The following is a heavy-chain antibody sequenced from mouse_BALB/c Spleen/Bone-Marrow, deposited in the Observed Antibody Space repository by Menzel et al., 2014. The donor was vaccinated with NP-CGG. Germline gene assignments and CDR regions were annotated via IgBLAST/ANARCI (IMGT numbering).Heavy chain of an antibody. CDR1: GFSLTSYG. V-gene: IGHV2-2*02. CDR2: IWSGGST. J-gene: IGHJ3*01. D-gene: IGHD4-1*01. Sequence: VQLQQSGPGLVQPSQSLSITCTVSGFSLTSYGVHWVRQSPGKGLEWLGVIWSGGSTGYNAAFISRLSISKDNSKSQVFFKMNSLQANDTAIYYCARNFGLAWFAYWGQGTLVTVSA. CDR3: ARNFGLAWFAY.